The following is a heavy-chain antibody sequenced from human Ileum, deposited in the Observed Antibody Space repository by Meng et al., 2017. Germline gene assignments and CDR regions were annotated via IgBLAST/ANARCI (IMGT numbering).Heavy chain of an antibody. CDR1: GVTFSSYA. CDR2: ISGSGGST. D-gene: IGHD4-23*01. J-gene: IGHJ4*02. Sequence: EVQLLESGGGLVQPGGSLRPSCAAYGVTFSSYAMSWVRQAPGKGLEWVSTISGSGGSTYYADSVKGRFTISRDNSKNTLYLQMNSLRAEDTALYYCVKDLGGNPDYWGQGTLVTVSS. CDR3: VKDLGGNPDY. V-gene: IGHV3-23*01.